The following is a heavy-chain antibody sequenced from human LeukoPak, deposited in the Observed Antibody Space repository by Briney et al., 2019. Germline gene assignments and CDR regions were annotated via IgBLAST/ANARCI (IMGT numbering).Heavy chain of an antibody. J-gene: IGHJ4*02. D-gene: IGHD3-22*01. CDR3: ARHFRDYYDSSGYSIADLDY. CDR1: GYSFTNYW. CDR2: IDPSDSYT. V-gene: IGHV5-10-1*01. Sequence: GESLKISCKGSGYSFTNYWISWVRQMPGKGLEWMGRIDPSDSYTNYSPSFQGHVTISADKSISTAYLQWSSLKASDTAMYYCARHFRDYYDSSGYSIADLDYWGQGTLVTVSS.